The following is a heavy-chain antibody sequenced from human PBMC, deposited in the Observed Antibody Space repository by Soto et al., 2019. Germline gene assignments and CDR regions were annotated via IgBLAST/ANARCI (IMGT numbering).Heavy chain of an antibody. V-gene: IGHV3-15*01. D-gene: IGHD4-17*01. Sequence: GGSLRLSCAASGFTFSNAWMSWVRQAPGKGLEWVGRIKSKTDGGTTDYAPPGKGRCTISRDDSKNTLYMPMNSRKTEDTSVDNCTTDPYPVTTTVVTRDYWGQGTLVTVSS. CDR1: GFTFSNAW. CDR3: TTDPYPVTTTVVTRDY. J-gene: IGHJ4*02. CDR2: IKSKTDGGTT.